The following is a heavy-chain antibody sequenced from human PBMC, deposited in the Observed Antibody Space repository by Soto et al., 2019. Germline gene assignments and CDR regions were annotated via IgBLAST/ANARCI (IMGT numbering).Heavy chain of an antibody. CDR1: GYTFTRYT. D-gene: IGHD3-3*01. J-gene: IGHJ5*02. CDR2: INHDNGNT. V-gene: IGHV1-3*01. Sequence: ASEKVSYKASGYTFTRYTMNWVRQAPGQRLEWMGWINHDNGNTKSSQKFQDRIIITRDTSERTAYLDLSSLSSDDTAVYYCARGIATAHFDPWGQGTLVTVSS. CDR3: ARGIATAHFDP.